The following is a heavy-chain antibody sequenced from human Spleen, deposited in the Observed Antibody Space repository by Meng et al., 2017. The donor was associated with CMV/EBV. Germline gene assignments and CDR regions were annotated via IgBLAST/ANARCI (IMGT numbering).Heavy chain of an antibody. D-gene: IGHD4-11*01. Sequence: SLKISCAASGFTFSTYWMTWVRQAPGKGLEWVSGISWNSGSIGYADSVKGRFTISRDNAKNSLYLQMNSLRAEDTALYYCAISTVTTPYYYYGMDVWGQGTTVTVSS. CDR3: AISTVTTPYYYYGMDV. CDR2: ISWNSGSI. J-gene: IGHJ6*02. V-gene: IGHV3-9*01. CDR1: GFTFSTYW.